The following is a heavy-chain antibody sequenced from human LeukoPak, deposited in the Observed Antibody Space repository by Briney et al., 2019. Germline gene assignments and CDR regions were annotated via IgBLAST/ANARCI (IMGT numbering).Heavy chain of an antibody. CDR2: MYSGGRT. Sequence: GGSLRLSCAASGLTVSNTYMSWVRQAPGKGLEWVSVMYSGGRTFYADSVKGRFTISRDNSKNTLYLQMNSLRAEDTAVYFCASGGDYGDYINWGHGTLVTVSS. V-gene: IGHV3-53*01. D-gene: IGHD4-17*01. CDR3: ASGGDYGDYIN. J-gene: IGHJ4*01. CDR1: GLTVSNTY.